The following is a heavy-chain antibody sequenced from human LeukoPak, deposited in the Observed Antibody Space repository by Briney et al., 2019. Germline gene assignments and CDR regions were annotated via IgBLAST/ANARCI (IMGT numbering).Heavy chain of an antibody. D-gene: IGHD3-3*01. CDR2: ISGSGGST. Sequence: PGRSLRLSCAASGFTFSSYAMSWVRQAPGKGLEWVSAISGSGGSTYYADSVKGRFTISRDNYKNTLYLQMNSLRAEDTAVYYCAKVDGITIFEVFDYWGQGTLVTVSS. J-gene: IGHJ4*02. CDR1: GFTFSSYA. CDR3: AKVDGITIFEVFDY. V-gene: IGHV3-23*01.